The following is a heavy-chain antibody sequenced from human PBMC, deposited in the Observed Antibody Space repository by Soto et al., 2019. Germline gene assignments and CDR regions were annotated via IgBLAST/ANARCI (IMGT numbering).Heavy chain of an antibody. J-gene: IGHJ5*02. Sequence: PSETLSLTCTVSGGSSSSHYWSWIRQPPGKGLEWIGYIYYSGSTNYNPSLKSRVTISVDTSKTQFSLKLSSVTAADTAVYYCAKSFWSGGSWFDPWGQGTPVTVSS. D-gene: IGHD3-3*01. V-gene: IGHV4-59*11. CDR2: IYYSGST. CDR1: GGSSSSHY. CDR3: AKSFWSGGSWFDP.